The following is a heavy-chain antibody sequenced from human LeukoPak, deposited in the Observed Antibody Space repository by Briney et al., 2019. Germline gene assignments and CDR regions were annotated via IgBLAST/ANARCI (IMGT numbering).Heavy chain of an antibody. CDR3: ARDPRVVPAATNYYCMDV. D-gene: IGHD2-2*01. V-gene: IGHV3-11*04. CDR1: GFTFSDYY. J-gene: IGHJ6*03. Sequence: GGSLRLSCAASGFTFSDYYMSWIRQAPGKGLEWVSYISSSGSTIYYADSVKGRFTISRDNAKNSLYLQMNSLRAEDTAVYYCARDPRVVPAATNYYCMDVWGKGTTVTVSS. CDR2: ISSSGSTI.